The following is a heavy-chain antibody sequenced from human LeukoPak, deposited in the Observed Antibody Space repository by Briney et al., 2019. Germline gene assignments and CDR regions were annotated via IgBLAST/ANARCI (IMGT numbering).Heavy chain of an antibody. CDR3: AAGAYIAPSLRH. CDR2: INSDGSST. J-gene: IGHJ1*01. V-gene: IGHV3-74*01. D-gene: IGHD6-13*01. Sequence: GGSLRLSCAASGFTFSSYWMHWVRQAPVKELVWVSRINSDGSSTSYADSVKGRFTISRDNAKNTLYLQMNSLRAEDTAVYYCAAGAYIAPSLRHWGQGTLVTVSS. CDR1: GFTFSSYW.